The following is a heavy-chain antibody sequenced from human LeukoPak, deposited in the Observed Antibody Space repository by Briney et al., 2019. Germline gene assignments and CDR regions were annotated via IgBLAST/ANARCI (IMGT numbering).Heavy chain of an antibody. J-gene: IGHJ4*02. CDR2: ISWNSGSI. D-gene: IGHD4-17*01. V-gene: IGHV3-9*01. Sequence: GGSLRLSCAASGFTFDDYAMHWVRQAPGKGLEWVSGISWNSGSIGYADSVKGRFTISRDNAKNSLYLQMNSLRAEDTALYYCAKDFNDYGDYFFDYWGQGTLVTVSS. CDR1: GFTFDDYA. CDR3: AKDFNDYGDYFFDY.